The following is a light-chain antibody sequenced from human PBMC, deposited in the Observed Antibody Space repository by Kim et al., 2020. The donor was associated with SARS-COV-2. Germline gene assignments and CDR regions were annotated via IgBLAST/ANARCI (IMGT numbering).Light chain of an antibody. Sequence: QSALTQPASVSGSPGQSITISCTGTSSDVGGHNYVSWYQQHTGKAPKLMIYDVSNRPSGVSNRFSGSKSGNTASLTISGLQAEDEADYYCSSRTVFGGGTQLTVL. CDR3: SSRTV. J-gene: IGLJ3*02. CDR1: SSDVGGHNY. V-gene: IGLV2-14*03. CDR2: DVS.